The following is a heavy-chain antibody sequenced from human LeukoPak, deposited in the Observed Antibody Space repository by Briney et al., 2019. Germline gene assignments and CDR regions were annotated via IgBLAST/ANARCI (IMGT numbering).Heavy chain of an antibody. Sequence: SETLSLTCAVSGGSISSSNWWSWVRQPPGKGLEWIGEIYHSGSTNYNPSLKSRVTISVDTSKNQFSLKLSSVTAADTAVYYCARVGYSSSWYDGIDYWGQGTLVTVSS. V-gene: IGHV4-4*02. CDR2: IYHSGST. CDR3: ARVGYSSSWYDGIDY. J-gene: IGHJ4*02. CDR1: GGSISSSNW. D-gene: IGHD6-13*01.